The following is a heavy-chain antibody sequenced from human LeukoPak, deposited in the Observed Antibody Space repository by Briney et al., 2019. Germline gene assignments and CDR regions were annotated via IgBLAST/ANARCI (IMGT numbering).Heavy chain of an antibody. D-gene: IGHD5-24*01. V-gene: IGHV5-51*01. J-gene: IGHJ5*02. CDR1: GYTFTSYW. Sequence: GESLKISCKGSGYTFTSYWIGWVRQMPGKGLEWMGSIYPGDSDTRYSPSFQGQVTISADKSISTAYLQWSSLKASDTAMYYCARRGRRDGYNPANWFDPWGRGTLVTVSS. CDR2: IYPGDSDT. CDR3: ARRGRRDGYNPANWFDP.